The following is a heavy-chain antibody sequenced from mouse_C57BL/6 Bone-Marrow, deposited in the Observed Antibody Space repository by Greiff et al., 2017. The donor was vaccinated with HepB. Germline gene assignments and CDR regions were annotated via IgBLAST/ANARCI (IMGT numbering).Heavy chain of an antibody. V-gene: IGHV1-81*01. CDR3: ARRPSTVADY. J-gene: IGHJ2*01. D-gene: IGHD1-1*01. CDR2: IYPRSGNT. Sequence: QVQLKQSGAELASPGASVTLSCKASGYTFTSYGISWVKQRTGQGLEWIGEIYPRSGNTYYNEKFKGKATLTADKSSSTAYMELRSLTSEDSAVYFCARRPSTVADYWGQGTTLTVSS. CDR1: GYTFTSYG.